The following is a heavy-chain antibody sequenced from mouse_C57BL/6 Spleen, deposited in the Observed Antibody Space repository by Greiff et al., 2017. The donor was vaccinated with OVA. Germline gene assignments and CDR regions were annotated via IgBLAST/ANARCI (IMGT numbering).Heavy chain of an antibody. V-gene: IGHV5-6*01. CDR2: ISSGGSYT. J-gene: IGHJ2*01. D-gene: IGHD5-2*01. CDR3: ARHEGILDY. Sequence: EVQVVESGGDLVKPGGSLKLSCAASGFTFSSYGMSWVRQTPDKRLEWVATISSGGSYTYYPDSVKGRFTISRDNAKNTLYLQMSSLKSEDTAMYYCARHEGILDYWGQGTTLTVSS. CDR1: GFTFSSYG.